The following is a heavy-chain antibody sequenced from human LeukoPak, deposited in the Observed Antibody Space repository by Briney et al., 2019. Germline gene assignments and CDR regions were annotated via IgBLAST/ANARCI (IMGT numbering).Heavy chain of an antibody. D-gene: IGHD1-26*01. Sequence: GGSLRLSCAVSGFTFSSYSVNWVRQAPGKGLERVSSISSSGSYKYYADSVKGRFTISRDNAKNSLYLQMNSLRAEDTAVYYCARDLGWELLETGRFDYWGQGTLVTVSS. CDR1: GFTFSSYS. CDR2: ISSSGSYK. V-gene: IGHV3-21*01. CDR3: ARDLGWELLETGRFDY. J-gene: IGHJ4*02.